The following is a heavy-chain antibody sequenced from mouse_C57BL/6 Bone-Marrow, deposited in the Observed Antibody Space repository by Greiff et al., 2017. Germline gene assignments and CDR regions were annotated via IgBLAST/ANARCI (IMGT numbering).Heavy chain of an antibody. V-gene: IGHV1-50*01. J-gene: IGHJ4*01. CDR2: IDPSDSYN. CDR3: AREDYYAMDY. Sequence: VQLQQPGAELVKPGASVKLSCKASGYTFTSYWMQWVKQRPGKGLEWIGEIDPSDSYNNYNQKFKGKATLTVDTSSSTAYMQLSILTSEDSAVYYCAREDYYAMDYWGQGTSVTVSS. CDR1: GYTFTSYW.